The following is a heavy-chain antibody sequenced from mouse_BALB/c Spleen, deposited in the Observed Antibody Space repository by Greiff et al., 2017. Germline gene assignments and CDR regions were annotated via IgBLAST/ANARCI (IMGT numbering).Heavy chain of an antibody. CDR3: ASSMDY. CDR2: ISSGGGST. Sequence: EVMLVESGGGLVKPGGSLKLSCAASGFAFSSYDMSWVRQTPEKRLEWVAYISSGGGSTYYPDTVKGRFTISRDNAKNTLYLQMSSLKSEDTAMYYCASSMDYWGQGTSVTVSS. J-gene: IGHJ4*01. CDR1: GFAFSSYD. V-gene: IGHV5-12-1*01.